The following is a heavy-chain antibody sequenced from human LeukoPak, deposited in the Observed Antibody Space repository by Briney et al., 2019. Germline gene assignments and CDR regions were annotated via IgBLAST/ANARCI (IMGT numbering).Heavy chain of an antibody. D-gene: IGHD2-2*01. CDR1: GGSFSGYY. CDR3: AREESDIVVVPAAPGGFDP. V-gene: IGHV4-34*01. Sequence: SETLSLTCAVYGGSFSGYYWSWIRQPPGKGLEWIGEINHSGSTNYNPSLKSRVTISVDTSKNQFSLKLSSVTAADTAVYYCAREESDIVVVPAAPGGFDPWGQGTLVTVSS. CDR2: INHSGST. J-gene: IGHJ5*02.